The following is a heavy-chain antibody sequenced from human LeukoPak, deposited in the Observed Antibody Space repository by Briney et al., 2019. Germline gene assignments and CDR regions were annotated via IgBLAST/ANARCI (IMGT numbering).Heavy chain of an antibody. Sequence: KPSETLSLTCAVSGYSISSGYYWGWIRRPPGKGLEWIGSIYHSGSTYYNPSLKSRVTISVDTSKNQFSLKLSSVTAADTAVYYCARVREVWYSSSWHDAFDIWGQGTMVTVSS. D-gene: IGHD6-13*01. V-gene: IGHV4-38-2*01. CDR3: ARVREVWYSSSWHDAFDI. CDR2: IYHSGST. CDR1: GYSISSGYY. J-gene: IGHJ3*02.